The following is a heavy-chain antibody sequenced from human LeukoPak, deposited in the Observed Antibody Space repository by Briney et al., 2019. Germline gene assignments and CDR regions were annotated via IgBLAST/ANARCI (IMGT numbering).Heavy chain of an antibody. CDR3: ARRVGPNYYYYYMDV. CDR2: IYYSGST. D-gene: IGHD1-26*01. Sequence: SETLSLTCTVSGGSISSSSYYWGWTRQPPGKGLEWIGSIYYSGSTYYNPSLKSRVTISVDTSKNQFSLKLSPVTAADTAVYYCARRVGPNYYYYYMDVWGKGTTVTVSS. V-gene: IGHV4-39*01. CDR1: GGSISSSSYY. J-gene: IGHJ6*03.